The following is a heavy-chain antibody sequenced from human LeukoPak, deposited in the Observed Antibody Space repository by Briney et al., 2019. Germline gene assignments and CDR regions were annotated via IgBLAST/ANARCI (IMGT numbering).Heavy chain of an antibody. CDR2: INPNSGGT. J-gene: IGHJ4*02. V-gene: IGHV1-2*02. Sequence: ASVKVSCKASGYTFTSYGISWVRQAPGQGLEWMGWINPNSGGTNYAQKFQGRVTTTRDTSISTAYMELSRLRSDDTAVYYCARGAVPAAAIQSIDYWGQGTLVTVSS. CDR1: GYTFTSYG. CDR3: ARGAVPAAAIQSIDY. D-gene: IGHD2-2*01.